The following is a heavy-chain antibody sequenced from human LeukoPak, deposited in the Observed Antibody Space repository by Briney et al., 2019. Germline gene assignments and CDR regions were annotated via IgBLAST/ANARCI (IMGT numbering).Heavy chain of an antibody. CDR1: GFTFSSYG. CDR2: ISNDGSNK. V-gene: IGHV3-30*03. J-gene: IGHJ6*02. Sequence: GGSLRLSCAASGFTFSSYGIHWVRQAPGKGLEWVAVISNDGSNKYYADSVKGRFTISRDNSKNTLYLQMNSLRDEDAAVYHCTRVQAGRSGLMDVWGRGTTVTVSS. D-gene: IGHD2-8*02. CDR3: TRVQAGRSGLMDV.